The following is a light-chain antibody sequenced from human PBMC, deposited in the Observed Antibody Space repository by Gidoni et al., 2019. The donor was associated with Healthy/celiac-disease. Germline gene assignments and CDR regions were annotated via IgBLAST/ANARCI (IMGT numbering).Light chain of an antibody. CDR3: QQSYRTPRT. V-gene: IGKV1-39*01. Sequence: DNQMTQSPSSLSASVGDRVTITCRASQSISSYLNWYQQKPGKAPKLLIYAASSLQSGVPSRFSGSGSGTDFTLTISSLQPEDFATYYCQQSYRTPRTFGQGTKVEIK. CDR2: AAS. J-gene: IGKJ1*01. CDR1: QSISSY.